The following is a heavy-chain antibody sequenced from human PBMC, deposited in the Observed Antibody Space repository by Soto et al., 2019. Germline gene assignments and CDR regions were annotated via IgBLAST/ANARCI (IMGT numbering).Heavy chain of an antibody. J-gene: IGHJ6*03. CDR2: IYPGDSDT. CDR1: GYSFTSYW. Sequence: PGESLKISCKGSGYSFTSYWIGWVRQMPGKGLEWMGTIYPGDSDTRYSPSFQGQVTISADKSISTAYLQWSSLKASDTAMYYCARLEGATIHRYYYMDVWGKGTTVTVSS. V-gene: IGHV5-51*01. D-gene: IGHD5-12*01. CDR3: ARLEGATIHRYYYMDV.